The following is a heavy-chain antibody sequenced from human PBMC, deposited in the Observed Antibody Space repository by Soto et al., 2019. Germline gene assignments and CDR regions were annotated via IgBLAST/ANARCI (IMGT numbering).Heavy chain of an antibody. J-gene: IGHJ4*02. CDR2: INHSGST. Sequence: QVQLQQWGAGLLKPSETLSLTCAVYGGSFSGYYWNWIRQPPGKGLEWIGEINHSGSTNSNPSLTRRVPISVDRSKNPFSLRLNSVTAADTAVYYCARGISMIVAVQRDAPDKFYFDSWGRGTLVTVSS. CDR3: ARGISMIVAVQRDAPDKFYFDS. D-gene: IGHD3-22*01. CDR1: GGSFSGYY. V-gene: IGHV4-34*02.